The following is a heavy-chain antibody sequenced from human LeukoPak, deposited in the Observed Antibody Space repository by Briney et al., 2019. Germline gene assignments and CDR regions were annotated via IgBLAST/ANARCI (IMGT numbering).Heavy chain of an antibody. D-gene: IGHD6-19*01. CDR3: AKDKFGGWPSPGNDY. V-gene: IGHV3-23*01. CDR2: IRGSGGST. CDR1: GFTFSSQA. Sequence: GGSLRLSHAASGFTFSSQAMSWVRQAPGKGREGASAIRGSGGSTYYADSVKGRFTISRDNSKNTLYLQMNSLRAEDTAVYYCAKDKFGGWPSPGNDYWGQGTLVTVSS. J-gene: IGHJ4*02.